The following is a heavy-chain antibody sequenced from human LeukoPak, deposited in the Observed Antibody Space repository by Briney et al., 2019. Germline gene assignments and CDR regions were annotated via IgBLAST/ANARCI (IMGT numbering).Heavy chain of an antibody. Sequence: PSETLSLTCTVSGGSISSYYWSWIRQPPGKGLEWIGNIYYSGSTNYNPSLKSRVTISVDTSKNQFSLKLSSVTAADTAVYYCARVNSGWLNNYWYFDLWGRGTLVTVSS. J-gene: IGHJ2*01. CDR2: IYYSGST. CDR3: ARVNSGWLNNYWYFDL. V-gene: IGHV4-59*01. D-gene: IGHD6-19*01. CDR1: GGSISSYY.